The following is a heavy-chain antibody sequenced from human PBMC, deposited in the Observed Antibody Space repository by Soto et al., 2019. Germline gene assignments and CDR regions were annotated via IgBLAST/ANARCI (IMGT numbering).Heavy chain of an antibody. V-gene: IGHV1-69*13. Sequence: SVKVSCKASGGTFSSYAISWVRQAPGQGLEWMGGIIPIFGTANYAQKFQGRVTITADESTSTAYMELSSLRSEDTAVYYCARDPEWLGIAVAAQTRYYYGMDVWGQGTTVTVS. CDR2: IIPIFGTA. D-gene: IGHD6-19*01. CDR3: ARDPEWLGIAVAAQTRYYYGMDV. J-gene: IGHJ6*02. CDR1: GGTFSSYA.